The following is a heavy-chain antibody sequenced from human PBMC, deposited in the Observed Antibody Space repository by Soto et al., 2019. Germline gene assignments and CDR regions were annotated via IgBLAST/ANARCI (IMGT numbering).Heavy chain of an antibody. CDR2: ISAYNGNT. J-gene: IGHJ6*03. CDR1: GYTFTSYG. CDR3: ARDPTPPWGVVIPYYYSYYYMDV. D-gene: IGHD3-3*01. V-gene: IGHV1-18*01. Sequence: ASVKVSCKASGYTFTSYGISWVRQAPGQGLEWMGWISAYNGNTNYAQMLQGRVTMTTDTSTSTAYMELRSLRSDDTAVYYCARDPTPPWGVVIPYYYSYYYMDVWGKGTTVTVSS.